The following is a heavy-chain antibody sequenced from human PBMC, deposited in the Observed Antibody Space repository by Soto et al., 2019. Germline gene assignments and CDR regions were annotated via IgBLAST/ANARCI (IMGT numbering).Heavy chain of an antibody. V-gene: IGHV4-59*01. D-gene: IGHD3-3*01. CDR2: IXHSGSX. Sequence: XXTLSLTCTVSSGSINSYYWSWIRQPPGKGLEWIGYIXHSGSXYYNTYIKSRXXISLDRSXXQFSPKLSSVTAAETAVYYCAMGPYNWGGYFDLWGRGTLVTVSS. CDR1: SGSINSYY. J-gene: IGHJ2*01. CDR3: AMGPYNWGGYFDL.